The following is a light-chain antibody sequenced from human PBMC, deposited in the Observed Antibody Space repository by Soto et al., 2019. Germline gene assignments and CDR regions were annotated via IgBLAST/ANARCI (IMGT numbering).Light chain of an antibody. CDR1: QSVSSSY. CDR3: QQYCSSPLFT. CDR2: GAS. Sequence: EIVLTQSPGTLSLSPGERATLSCRASQSVSSSYLAWYQQKPGQAPRLLIYGASSRATGIPDRFSGSGSGTDFTLTISRLEPEHFAVYSCQQYCSSPLFTFGPGTKVDIK. J-gene: IGKJ3*01. V-gene: IGKV3-20*01.